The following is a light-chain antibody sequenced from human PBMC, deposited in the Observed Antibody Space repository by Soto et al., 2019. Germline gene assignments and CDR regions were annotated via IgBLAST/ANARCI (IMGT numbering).Light chain of an antibody. V-gene: IGKV4-1*01. Sequence: DIVMTQSPDSLAVSLGERATINCKSSQSVLSNSKGKNFVAWYQQKPRQPPKLLIYWASTRKSGVPDRFSGSGSGTDFTLTINNLQAEDVAIYYCQQYYASPLMYTFGRGNKLEIK. CDR3: QQYYASPLMYT. CDR1: QSVLSNSKGKNF. CDR2: WAS. J-gene: IGKJ2*01.